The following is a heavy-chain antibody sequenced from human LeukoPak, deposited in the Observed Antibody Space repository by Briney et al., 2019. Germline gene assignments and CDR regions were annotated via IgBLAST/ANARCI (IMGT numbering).Heavy chain of an antibody. J-gene: IGHJ6*03. CDR2: ISGSGGST. CDR3: AKSHLIGYYYYYYMDV. Sequence: PGGSLRLSCAASGSTFSSYAMSWVRQAPGKGLEWVSAISGSGGSTYYADSVKGRFTISRDNSKNTLYLQMNSLRAEDTAVYYCAKSHLIGYYYYYYMDVWGKGTTVTVSS. CDR1: GSTFSSYA. D-gene: IGHD2/OR15-2a*01. V-gene: IGHV3-23*01.